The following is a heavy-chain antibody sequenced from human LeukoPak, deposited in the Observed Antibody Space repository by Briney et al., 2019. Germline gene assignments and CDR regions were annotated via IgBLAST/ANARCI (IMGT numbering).Heavy chain of an antibody. Sequence: PGGSLRLSCAASGFTFSSYGMHWVRQAPGKGLEWVAVISYDGSNKYYADSVKGRFTISRDNSKNTLYLQMNSLRAEDTAVYYCARDFLSPNYYDNGFGAFDIWGQGTMVTVSS. CDR3: ARDFLSPNYYDNGFGAFDI. J-gene: IGHJ3*02. D-gene: IGHD3-22*01. CDR1: GFTFSSYG. V-gene: IGHV3-30*03. CDR2: ISYDGSNK.